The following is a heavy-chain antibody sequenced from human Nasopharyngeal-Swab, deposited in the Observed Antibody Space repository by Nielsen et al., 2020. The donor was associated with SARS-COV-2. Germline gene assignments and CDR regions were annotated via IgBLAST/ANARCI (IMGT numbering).Heavy chain of an antibody. V-gene: IGHV3-49*03. J-gene: IGHJ6*03. CDR1: GFTFGDYA. CDR2: IRNKDYGGTT. D-gene: IGHD5-18*01. CDR3: TRDFPFSVDTATRGYMDV. Sequence: GESLKISCTASGFTFGDYAMNWFRQAQGKGLEWDTYIRNKDYGGTTEYAASVRGRFTISRDDSKNIAYLQMNSLTTEDTAVYYCTRDFPFSVDTATRGYMDVWGKGTTVTVSS.